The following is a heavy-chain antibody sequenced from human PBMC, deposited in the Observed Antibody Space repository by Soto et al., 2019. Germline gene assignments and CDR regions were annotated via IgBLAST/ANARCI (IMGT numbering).Heavy chain of an antibody. CDR2: ISYDGSNK. V-gene: IGHV3-30-3*01. J-gene: IGHJ6*02. CDR1: GFTFSSYA. Sequence: GGSLRLSCAASGFTFSSYAMHWVRQAPGKGLEWVAVISYDGSNKYYADSVKGRFTISRDNSKNTLYLQMNSLRAEDTAVYYCARDSTGYSSGWYYYYYGMDVWGQGTTVTVS. CDR3: ARDSTGYSSGWYYYYYGMDV. D-gene: IGHD6-19*01.